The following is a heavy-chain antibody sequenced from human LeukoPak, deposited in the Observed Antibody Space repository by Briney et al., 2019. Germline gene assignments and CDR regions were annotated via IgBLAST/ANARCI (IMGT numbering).Heavy chain of an antibody. Sequence: PGGSLRLSCSASGFTFSAYTMHWVRQAPGKGLEFVSAISGNGDNTFYADSMKGRFTISRDNSKNTLWLQMSSLRDDDTAVYYCVKDRSGTYTFDYWGQGTLGTVSS. CDR3: VKDRSGTYTFDY. CDR1: GFTFSAYT. J-gene: IGHJ4*02. V-gene: IGHV3-64D*06. D-gene: IGHD1-26*01. CDR2: ISGNGDNT.